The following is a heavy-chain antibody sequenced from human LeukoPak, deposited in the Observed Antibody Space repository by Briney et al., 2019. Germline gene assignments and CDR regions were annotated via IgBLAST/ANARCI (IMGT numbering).Heavy chain of an antibody. Sequence: PGGSLRLSCEASGLPFSSYSMSWFRQAPGKGLEWVSYISSTSSTIYYADSVKGRFTISRDNAKNSLYLQMNILRDEDTALYYCARSGNYDCWGQGTLVTVSS. CDR3: ARSGNYDC. CDR1: GLPFSSYS. J-gene: IGHJ4*02. V-gene: IGHV3-48*02. D-gene: IGHD1-1*01. CDR2: ISSTSSTI.